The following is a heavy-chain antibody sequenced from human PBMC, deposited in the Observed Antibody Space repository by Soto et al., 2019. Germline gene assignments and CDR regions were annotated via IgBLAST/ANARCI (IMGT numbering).Heavy chain of an antibody. V-gene: IGHV1-18*01. Sequence: QVQLVQSGAEVKKPGASVKVSCKASGYTFTSYGISWVRQAPGQGLEWMGWISAYNGNTNYAQKLQGRVTMTTDTSTGTADMELRSLRSDDTAVYYCARDQRSYGDYRDAFDIWGQGTMVTVSS. CDR2: ISAYNGNT. CDR1: GYTFTSYG. D-gene: IGHD4-17*01. J-gene: IGHJ3*02. CDR3: ARDQRSYGDYRDAFDI.